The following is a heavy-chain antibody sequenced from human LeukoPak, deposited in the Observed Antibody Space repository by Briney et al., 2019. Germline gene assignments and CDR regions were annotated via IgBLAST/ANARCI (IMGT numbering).Heavy chain of an antibody. D-gene: IGHD6-6*01. CDR1: GYTFTSYF. J-gene: IGHJ5*02. CDR2: INPSGGST. V-gene: IGHV1-46*01. CDR3: ARGSLAAREARGGWFDP. Sequence: EASVKVSCKASGYTFTSYFMHWVRQAPGQGLEWMGIINPSGGSTNYAQKFQGRVTMTRDTSTSTVYMELSSLRSEDTAVYYCARGSLAAREARGGWFDPWGQGTLVTVSS.